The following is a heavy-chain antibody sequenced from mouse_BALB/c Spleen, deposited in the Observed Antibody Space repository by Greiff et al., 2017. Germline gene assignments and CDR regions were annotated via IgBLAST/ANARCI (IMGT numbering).Heavy chain of an antibody. J-gene: IGHJ2*01. CDR1: GFNIKDYY. CDR3: ARLGLDY. D-gene: IGHD3-3*01. Sequence: VQLKESGAELVRPGALVKLSCKASGFNIKDYYMHWVKQRPEQGLEWIGWIDPENGNTIYDPKFQGKASITADTSSNTAYLQLSSLTSEDTAVYYCARLGLDYWGQGTTLTDSS. V-gene: IGHV14-1*02. CDR2: IDPENGNT.